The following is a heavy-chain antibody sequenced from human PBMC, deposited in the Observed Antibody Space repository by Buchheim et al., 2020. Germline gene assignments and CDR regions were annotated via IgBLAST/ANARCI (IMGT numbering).Heavy chain of an antibody. D-gene: IGHD1-7*01. Sequence: QVQLVESGGGVVQAGGSLRLSCAASGFNFRRYGMHWVRRAPGKGLEWVTFIRSGGSNKFYTESVRGRFTVSRDDSKNTLFLQIDSLRAEDSAVYYCATDGPNYNIDHWGQGTL. V-gene: IGHV3-30*02. J-gene: IGHJ4*02. CDR1: GFNFRRYG. CDR2: IRSGGSNK. CDR3: ATDGPNYNIDH.